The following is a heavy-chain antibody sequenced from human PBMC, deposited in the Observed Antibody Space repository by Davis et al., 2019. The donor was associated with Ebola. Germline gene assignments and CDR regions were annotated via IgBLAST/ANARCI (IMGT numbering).Heavy chain of an antibody. V-gene: IGHV3-13*01. CDR2: IGKAGDT. D-gene: IGHD1-26*01. Sequence: GESLKISCAASGFSFSTYDMHWVRQVTGQGLECVSHIGKAGDTYYADSVKGRFTISRENAKNSLYLQMNSLRAGDTAVYYCVRDPSGRGMDVWGKGTTVTVSS. J-gene: IGHJ6*04. CDR3: VRDPSGRGMDV. CDR1: GFSFSTYD.